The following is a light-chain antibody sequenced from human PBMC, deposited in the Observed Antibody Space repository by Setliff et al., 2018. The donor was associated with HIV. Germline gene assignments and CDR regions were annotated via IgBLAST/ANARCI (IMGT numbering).Light chain of an antibody. Sequence: QSVLTQPPSASGTPGQRVTISCSGSSSNIGSNHVYWYQQLPGTTPKLFIYRNNQRPSGVPDRFSGSKSGTSASLAISGLRSEDEADYFCAAWDDSLSGSYVFGAGTKGTVL. CDR3: AAWDDSLSGSYV. CDR2: RNN. J-gene: IGLJ1*01. CDR1: SSNIGSNH. V-gene: IGLV1-47*01.